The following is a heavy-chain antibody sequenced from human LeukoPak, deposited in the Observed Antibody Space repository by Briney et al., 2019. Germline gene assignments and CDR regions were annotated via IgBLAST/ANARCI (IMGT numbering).Heavy chain of an antibody. D-gene: IGHD2-8*01. CDR2: INPNSGGT. CDR1: GYTFIGYY. V-gene: IGHV1-2*02. Sequence: ASVKVSCKASGYTFIGYYMHWVRQAPGQRLEWMGWINPNSGGTNYAQKFQGRVTMTRDTSISTAHMELSRLRSDDTAVYYCARDPIVLMVYAGGFDYWGQGTLVTVSS. CDR3: ARDPIVLMVYAGGFDY. J-gene: IGHJ4*02.